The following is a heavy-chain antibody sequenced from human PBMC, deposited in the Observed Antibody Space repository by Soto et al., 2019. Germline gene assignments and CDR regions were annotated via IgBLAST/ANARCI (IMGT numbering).Heavy chain of an antibody. J-gene: IGHJ4*02. CDR1: GGTFSSYT. V-gene: IGHV1-69*02. D-gene: IGHD3-10*01. CDR2: IIPILGIA. Sequence: QVQLVQSGAEVKKPGSSVKVSCKASGGTFSSYTISWVRQAPGQGLEWMGRIIPILGIANYAQKFQGRVTITADKSTSKAYMELSSLRSEDTAVYYWARAGAPGYYGSGSYDYWGQGTLVTVSS. CDR3: ARAGAPGYYGSGSYDY.